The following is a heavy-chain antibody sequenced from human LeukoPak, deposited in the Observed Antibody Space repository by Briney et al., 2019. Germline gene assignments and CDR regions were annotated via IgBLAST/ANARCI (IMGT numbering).Heavy chain of an antibody. Sequence: GGSLRLSCAASGFTFSDYSMDWVRQAPGKGLEWVAVIWYDGSNKYYADSVKGRFTISRDNSKNTLYLQMNSLRAEDTAVYYCAKDYGSGSYYDIDYWGQGTLVTVSS. V-gene: IGHV3-33*06. CDR3: AKDYGSGSYYDIDY. D-gene: IGHD3-10*01. J-gene: IGHJ4*02. CDR2: IWYDGSNK. CDR1: GFTFSDYS.